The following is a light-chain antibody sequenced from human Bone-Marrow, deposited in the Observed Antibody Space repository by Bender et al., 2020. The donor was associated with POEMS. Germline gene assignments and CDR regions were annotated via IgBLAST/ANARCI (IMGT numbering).Light chain of an antibody. CDR3: QVWDSSSDHWV. CDR1: NIESKS. J-gene: IGLJ3*02. V-gene: IGLV3-21*02. CDR2: GDT. Sequence: SSVLTQPPSVSVAPGQTARITCGGNNIESKSVHWYQQRPGQAPVRVVYGDTKRPSGIPERFSGSNSGNTATLTISRVEAGDEADYYCQVWDSSSDHWVFGGGSKLTVL.